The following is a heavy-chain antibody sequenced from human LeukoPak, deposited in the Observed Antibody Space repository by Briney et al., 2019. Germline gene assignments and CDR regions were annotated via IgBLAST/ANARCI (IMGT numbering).Heavy chain of an antibody. V-gene: IGHV1-8*01. D-gene: IGHD5-12*01. CDR1: GYTFTSYD. CDR3: ARGVGIVATISKKHFDY. J-gene: IGHJ4*02. CDR2: MNPNSGNT. Sequence: ASVKVSCKASGYTFTSYDINWGRQATGQGLEWMGWMNPNSGNTGYAQKFQGTVTMTRNPSLSTAYMELSSLRSEDTAVYYCARGVGIVATISKKHFDYWGQGTLVTVSS.